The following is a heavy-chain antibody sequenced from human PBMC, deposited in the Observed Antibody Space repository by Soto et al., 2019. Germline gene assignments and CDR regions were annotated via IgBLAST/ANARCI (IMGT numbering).Heavy chain of an antibody. Sequence: QVQLQESGPGLVKPSQTLSLTCTVSGGSISSGGYYWSWIRQHPGKGLEWIGYIYYSGSTYYNPSLTRRVNISVDTSKSQSSLKLSSVTAADTAVYYCARGFCGGDCYLDYWGQGTLVTVSS. CDR1: GGSISSGGYY. J-gene: IGHJ4*02. CDR2: IYYSGST. V-gene: IGHV4-31*03. D-gene: IGHD2-21*02. CDR3: ARGFCGGDCYLDY.